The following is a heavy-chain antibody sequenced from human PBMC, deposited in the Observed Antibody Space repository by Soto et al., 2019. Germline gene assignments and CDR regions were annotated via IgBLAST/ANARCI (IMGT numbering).Heavy chain of an antibody. CDR2: VYDGGRS. CDR3: ARGPSGDKVDS. V-gene: IGHV4-30-4*01. D-gene: IGHD7-27*01. CDR1: GGSCSTVEYW. Sequence: QVQLQESGPGLVKPSQTLSLTCTVSGGSCSTVEYWWGWIRQSPDMSLEWFGHVYDGGRSYNNPSLESRVTMSVDTSKSPLSLTLSSVSAADTDVYYCARGPSGDKVDSWGQGTLVTVSS. J-gene: IGHJ4*02.